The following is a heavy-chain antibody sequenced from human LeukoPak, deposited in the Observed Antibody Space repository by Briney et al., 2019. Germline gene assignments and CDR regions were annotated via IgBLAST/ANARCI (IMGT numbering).Heavy chain of an antibody. CDR3: ARDRDYGDYNTQDLFVY. CDR1: GYTFTNYG. CDR2: ISAYNGNT. V-gene: IGHV1-18*01. J-gene: IGHJ4*02. D-gene: IGHD4-17*01. Sequence: ASVKVSCKASGYTFTNYGISWVRQAPGQGLEWMGWISAYNGNTDYAQKFQGRVTMTTDTSTSTAYMELRSLRSDDTAVYYCARDRDYGDYNTQDLFVYWGQGTLVTVSS.